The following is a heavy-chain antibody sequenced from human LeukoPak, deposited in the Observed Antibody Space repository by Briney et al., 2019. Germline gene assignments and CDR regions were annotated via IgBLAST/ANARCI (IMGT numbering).Heavy chain of an antibody. D-gene: IGHD1-26*01. J-gene: IGHJ6*02. V-gene: IGHV3-66*01. CDR2: IYSGGST. Sequence: GGSLRLSCAASGFTVSSNHMSWVRQAPGKGLEWVSVIYSGGSTYYADSVKGRFTISRDNSKNTLYLQMNSLRAEDTAVYYCAREGYSGSYYDYYYYGMDVWGQGTTVTVSS. CDR1: GFTVSSNH. CDR3: AREGYSGSYYDYYYYGMDV.